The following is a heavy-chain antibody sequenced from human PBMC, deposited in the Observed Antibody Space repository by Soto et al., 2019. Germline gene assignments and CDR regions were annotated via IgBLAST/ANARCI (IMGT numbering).Heavy chain of an antibody. CDR1: GFSLSTSGVG. D-gene: IGHD2-15*01. CDR2: IYWNDDK. CDR3: AHMPPPYDAVVTLPPFDY. J-gene: IGHJ4*02. Sequence: SGPTLVNPTQTLTLTCTFSGFSLSTSGVGVGWIRQPPGKALEWLALIYWNDDKRYSPSLKSRLTITKDTSKNQVVLTMTNMDPVDTATYYCAHMPPPYDAVVTLPPFDYWGQGTLVTVSS. V-gene: IGHV2-5*01.